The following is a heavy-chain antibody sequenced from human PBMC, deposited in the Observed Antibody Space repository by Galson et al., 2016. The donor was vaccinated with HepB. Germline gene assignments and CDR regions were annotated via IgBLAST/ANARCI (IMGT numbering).Heavy chain of an antibody. V-gene: IGHV1-2*02. J-gene: IGHJ4*02. D-gene: IGHD7-27*01. CDR2: INPNSGGT. Sequence: SVKVSCKASGYSFTAYYMHWVRQAPGQGLEWLGWINPNSGGTNFAQKFQGRVNMTRDTSTNTGSMELTRLRSDDTAVYYCARVEGSNWGLPGYWGQGTPVTVSS. CDR3: ARVEGSNWGLPGY. CDR1: GYSFTAYY.